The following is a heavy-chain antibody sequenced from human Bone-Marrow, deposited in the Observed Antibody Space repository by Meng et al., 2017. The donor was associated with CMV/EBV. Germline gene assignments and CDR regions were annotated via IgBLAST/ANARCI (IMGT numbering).Heavy chain of an antibody. CDR2: IYPGDSES. J-gene: IGHJ6*02. D-gene: IGHD3-22*01. CDR3: ARLYYYDSSGYFGDYYYYGMDV. V-gene: IGHV5-51*01. CDR1: YW. Sequence: YWIGWVRQMPGNGLEWMGIIYPGDSESRYSPSFQGQVTISADKSISTAYLQWSSLKASDTAMYYCARLYYYDSSGYFGDYYYYGMDVWGQGTTVTVSS.